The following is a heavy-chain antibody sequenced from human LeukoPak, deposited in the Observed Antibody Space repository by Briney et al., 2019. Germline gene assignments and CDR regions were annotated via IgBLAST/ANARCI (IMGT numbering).Heavy chain of an antibody. D-gene: IGHD4-23*01. J-gene: IGHJ4*02. Sequence: GGSLRLSCAASGFTFSSYAMSWVRQAPGKGLEWVSTITGSGGYTYYADSVKGRFTISRDNSKNTLYLQMNSLRAEDTAVYYCAKSYAVVTHHFDYWGQGTLVTVSS. V-gene: IGHV3-23*01. CDR2: ITGSGGYT. CDR1: GFTFSSYA. CDR3: AKSYAVVTHHFDY.